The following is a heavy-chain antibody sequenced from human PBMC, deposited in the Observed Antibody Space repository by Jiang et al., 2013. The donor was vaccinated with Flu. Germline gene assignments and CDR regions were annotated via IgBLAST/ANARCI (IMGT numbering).Heavy chain of an antibody. D-gene: IGHD3-10*01. CDR2: IYYSGST. CDR3: ARDVPTYGSGSYWSETDAFDI. J-gene: IGHJ3*02. V-gene: IGHV4-59*01. Sequence: IYYSGSTNYNPSLKSRVTISVDTSKNQFSLKLSSVTAADTAVYYCARDVPTYGSGSYWSETDAFDIWGQGTMVTVSS.